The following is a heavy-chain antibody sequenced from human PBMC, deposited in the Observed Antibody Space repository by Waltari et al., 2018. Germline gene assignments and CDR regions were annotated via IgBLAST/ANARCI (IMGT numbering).Heavy chain of an antibody. J-gene: IGHJ4*02. Sequence: EVKKPGASVKVSCKASGYTFTSYGISWVRQAPGQGLEWMGWISAYNGNTNYAQKLQGRVTMTTDTSSSTAYMELRSLRSDDTAVYYCALAYYYDSSGYYAERFYYFDYWGQGTLVTVSS. CDR3: ALAYYYDSSGYYAERFYYFDY. V-gene: IGHV1-18*01. D-gene: IGHD3-22*01. CDR1: GYTFTSYG. CDR2: ISAYNGNT.